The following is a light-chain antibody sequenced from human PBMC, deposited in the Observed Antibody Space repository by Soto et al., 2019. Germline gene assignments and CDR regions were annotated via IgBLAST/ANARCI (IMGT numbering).Light chain of an antibody. CDR2: SAS. CDR1: QGINKW. V-gene: IGKV1-12*01. Sequence: QGINKWLAWYQQKPGTAPKLLIYSASSLQSGVPSRFSGSGSGTDFTLTISSLQPEDFATYYCQQANTFALTLGGGTKVDIK. CDR3: QQANTFALT. J-gene: IGKJ4*01.